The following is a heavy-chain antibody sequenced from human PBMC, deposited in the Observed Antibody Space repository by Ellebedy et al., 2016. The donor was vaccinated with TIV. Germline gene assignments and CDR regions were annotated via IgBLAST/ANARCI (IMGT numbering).Heavy chain of an antibody. J-gene: IGHJ6*02. CDR3: ARVIRKGAAGPEVDYYYGMDV. CDR2: ISAYNGNT. CDR1: GYTFTSYG. D-gene: IGHD6-13*01. Sequence: AASVKVSCKASGYTFTSYGISWVRQAPGQGLEWMGWISAYNGNTNYAQKLQGRVTMTTDTSTSTAYMELRSLRSDDTAVYYCARVIRKGAAGPEVDYYYGMDVWGQGTTVTVSS. V-gene: IGHV1-18*01.